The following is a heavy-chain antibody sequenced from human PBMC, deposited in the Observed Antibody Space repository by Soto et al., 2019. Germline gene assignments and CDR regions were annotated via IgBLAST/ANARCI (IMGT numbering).Heavy chain of an antibody. Sequence: QVQLQQWGAGLLKPSETLSLTCAVYGGSFSGYYWSWIRQPPGKGLEWIGEINHSGSTNYNPSLKSRVTISVDTSKNQFSLKLSSVTAADTAVYYCARGYCSGGSCYPSRAGYYYYGMDVWGQGTTVTVSS. V-gene: IGHV4-34*01. D-gene: IGHD2-15*01. CDR1: GGSFSGYY. J-gene: IGHJ6*02. CDR2: INHSGST. CDR3: ARGYCSGGSCYPSRAGYYYYGMDV.